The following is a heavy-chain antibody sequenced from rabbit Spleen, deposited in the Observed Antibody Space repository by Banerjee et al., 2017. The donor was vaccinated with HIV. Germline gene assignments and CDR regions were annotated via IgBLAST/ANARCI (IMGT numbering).Heavy chain of an antibody. CDR3: ARDTGSSFSTYGMDL. D-gene: IGHD8-1*01. V-gene: IGHV1S45*01. Sequence: QEQLVEYGGDLVQPEASLTLTCTASGVSFSNYNFMCWVRQAPGKGLEWIACIDTGSRDFTYYASWAKGRFTISKTSSTTVTLQMTSLTAADTATYFCARDTGSSFSTYGMDLWGPGTLVTVS. CDR1: GVSFSNYNF. J-gene: IGHJ6*01. CDR2: IDTGSRDFT.